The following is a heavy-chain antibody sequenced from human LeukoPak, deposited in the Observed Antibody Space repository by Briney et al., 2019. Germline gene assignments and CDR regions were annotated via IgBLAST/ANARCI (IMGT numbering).Heavy chain of an antibody. CDR1: GFTFSSYS. Sequence: GGSLRLSCAASGFTFSSYSMNWVRQAPGKGLEWVSSISSSSSYIYYADSVKGRFTISRDNAKNSLYLQMNSLRAEDTAVYYCARDLGYRSSTSCQRRYFDYWGQGTLVTVSS. D-gene: IGHD2-2*01. V-gene: IGHV3-21*01. CDR2: ISSSSSYI. CDR3: ARDLGYRSSTSCQRRYFDY. J-gene: IGHJ4*02.